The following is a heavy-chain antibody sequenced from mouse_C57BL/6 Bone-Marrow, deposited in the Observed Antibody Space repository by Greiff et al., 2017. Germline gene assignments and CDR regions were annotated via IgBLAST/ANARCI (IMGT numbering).Heavy chain of an antibody. D-gene: IGHD2-4*01. CDR3: ARGYDYDYAMDY. Sequence: QVQLKQPGAELVKPGASVKLSCKASGYTFTSYWMHWVKQRPGQGLEWIGMIHPNSGSTNYNQKFKGKATLTVDQSSSTAYMQLNSLTSEDSAVYYCARGYDYDYAMDYWGQGTSVTVSS. J-gene: IGHJ4*01. V-gene: IGHV1-64*01. CDR2: IHPNSGST. CDR1: GYTFTSYW.